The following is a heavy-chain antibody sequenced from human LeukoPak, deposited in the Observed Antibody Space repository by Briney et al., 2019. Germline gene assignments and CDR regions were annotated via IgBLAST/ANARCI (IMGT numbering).Heavy chain of an antibody. CDR1: GFTFSRSW. J-gene: IGHJ4*02. CDR3: VRALTGVDDF. V-gene: IGHV3-74*01. D-gene: IGHD1-20*01. CDR2: INEDGSMT. Sequence: HTGGSLRLSCAASGFTFSRSWMPWVRHAPWKGLVWVSRINEDGSMTNYADSVKGRFTISRDNAKNTLYLQMNSLRVEDTAVYHCVRALTGVDDFWGQGTLVTASS.